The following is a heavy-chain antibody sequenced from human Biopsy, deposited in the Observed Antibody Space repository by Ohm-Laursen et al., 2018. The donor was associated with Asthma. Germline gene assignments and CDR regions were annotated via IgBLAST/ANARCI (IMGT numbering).Heavy chain of an antibody. CDR1: GGTFNYA. J-gene: IGHJ4*02. D-gene: IGHD3-10*01. V-gene: IGHV1-69*01. CDR3: ASETGHSYGSGSEYYFDS. Sequence: ESSVKVSCKASGGTFNYAITWVRQAPGQGLEWMGGIIPIFGTTNYAQKFKGRVTITADESSSTAYMELSGLRSEDTAVYYCASETGHSYGSGSEYYFDSWGQGTLVSVSS. CDR2: IIPIFGTT.